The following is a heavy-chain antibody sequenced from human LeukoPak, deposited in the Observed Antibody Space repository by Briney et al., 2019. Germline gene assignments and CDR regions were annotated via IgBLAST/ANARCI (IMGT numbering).Heavy chain of an antibody. J-gene: IGHJ4*02. CDR3: ARDTHYYYDSSGYLLL. V-gene: IGHV3-30*04. Sequence: GGSLRLSCAASGFTFSSYAMRWVRQAPGKGLEWVAVISYDGSNKYYADSVKGRFTISRDNSKNTLYLQMNSLRAEDTAVYYCARDTHYYYDSSGYLLLWGQGTLVTVSS. CDR2: ISYDGSNK. D-gene: IGHD3-22*01. CDR1: GFTFSSYA.